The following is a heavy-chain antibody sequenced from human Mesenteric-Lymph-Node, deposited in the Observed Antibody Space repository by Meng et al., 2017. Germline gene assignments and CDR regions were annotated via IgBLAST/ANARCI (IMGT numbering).Heavy chain of an antibody. V-gene: IGHV3-21*04. CDR2: ISTSSDYI. CDR1: GFTFSSYS. Sequence: GESLKISCAASGFTFSSYSMNWVRQPPGKGLEWVSSISTSSDYIYYADSVKGRFTISRDNAKKSLYVQMNSLRAEDTALYYCVKDIEALEYSSSSAFEYWGQGTLVTVSS. J-gene: IGHJ4*02. D-gene: IGHD6-6*01. CDR3: VKDIEALEYSSSSAFEY.